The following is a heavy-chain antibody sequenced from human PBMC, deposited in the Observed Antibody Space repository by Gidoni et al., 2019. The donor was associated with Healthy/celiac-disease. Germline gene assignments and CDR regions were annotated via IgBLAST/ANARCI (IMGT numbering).Heavy chain of an antibody. D-gene: IGHD3-16*01. J-gene: IGHJ6*02. CDR3: LSSFFGDYYYYGMDV. V-gene: IGHV1-8*01. CDR2: GGNT. Sequence: GGNTGYAQKFQGRVTMTRNTSISTAYMELSSLRSEDTAVYYCLSSFFGDYYYYGMDVWGQGTTVTVSS.